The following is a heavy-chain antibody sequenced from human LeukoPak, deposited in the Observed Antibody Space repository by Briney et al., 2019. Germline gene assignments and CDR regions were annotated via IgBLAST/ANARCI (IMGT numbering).Heavy chain of an antibody. Sequence: PSATLSLTCTVSGGSISSSSYYWGWIRQPPGKGLEWIGSIYYSGTTYYNPSLKSRVTISVDTSKNQFSLKLSSVTAADTAVYYCTSRYCSGGSCSADYWGQGTLVTVSS. CDR1: GGSISSSSYY. D-gene: IGHD2-15*01. CDR3: TSRYCSGGSCSADY. J-gene: IGHJ4*02. V-gene: IGHV4-39*01. CDR2: IYYSGTT.